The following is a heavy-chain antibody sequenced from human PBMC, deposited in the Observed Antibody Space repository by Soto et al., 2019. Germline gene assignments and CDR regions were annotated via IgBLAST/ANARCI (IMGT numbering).Heavy chain of an antibody. D-gene: IGHD1-1*01. CDR3: ARGRYRHY. CDR2: SSAHNGNT. V-gene: IGHV1-18*01. Sequence: QVHLVQSGAEVKKPGASVKVSCKGSGYAFTTYGITWVRQAPGQGLEWMGWSSAHNGNTIYAKKLQGRVTGTIDTSTSTAYMELRRLRSDDAAVYYCARGRYRHYWGQGAPVTVSS. CDR1: GYAFTTYG. J-gene: IGHJ4*02.